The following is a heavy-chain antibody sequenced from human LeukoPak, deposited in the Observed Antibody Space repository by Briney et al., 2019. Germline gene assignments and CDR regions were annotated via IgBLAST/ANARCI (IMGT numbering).Heavy chain of an antibody. CDR2: IYYSGST. CDR1: GGSISSGGYY. CDR3: VVLMGRSWFDP. D-gene: IGHD2-8*01. Sequence: SETLSLTCTVSGGSISSGGYYWSWIRQHPGKGLEWIGYIYYSGSTYYNPSLKSRVTISVDTSKNQFSLKLSSVTAADTAVYYCVVLMGRSWFDPWGQGTLVTVSS. J-gene: IGHJ5*02. V-gene: IGHV4-31*03.